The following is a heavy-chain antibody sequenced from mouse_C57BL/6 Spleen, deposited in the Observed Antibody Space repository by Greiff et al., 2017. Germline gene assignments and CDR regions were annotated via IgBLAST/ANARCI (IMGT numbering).Heavy chain of an antibody. CDR3: ARHTYYSNSGGWYFDV. V-gene: IGHV5-6*02. CDR2: ISSGGSYT. J-gene: IGHJ1*03. D-gene: IGHD2-5*01. Sequence: EVMLVESGGDLVKPGGSLKLSCAASGFTFSSYGMSWVRQTPDKRLEWVATISSGGSYTYYPDSVKGRFTISRDNAKNTLYLQMSSLKSEDTAMYYCARHTYYSNSGGWYFDVWGTGTTVTVAS. CDR1: GFTFSSYG.